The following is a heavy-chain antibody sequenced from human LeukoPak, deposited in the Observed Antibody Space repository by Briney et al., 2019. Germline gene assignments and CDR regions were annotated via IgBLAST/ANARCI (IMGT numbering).Heavy chain of an antibody. CDR1: GGSISSGGYY. CDR3: ARAAGSPPYWYFDL. V-gene: IGHV4-31*03. J-gene: IGHJ2*01. CDR2: IYYSGST. D-gene: IGHD6-19*01. Sequence: PSQTLSLTCTVSGGSISSGGYYWSWIRQHPGKGLEWIGYIYYSGSTYYNPSLKSRVTISVDTSKNQFSLKLSSVTAADTAVYYCARAAGSPPYWYFDLWGRGTLVIVSS.